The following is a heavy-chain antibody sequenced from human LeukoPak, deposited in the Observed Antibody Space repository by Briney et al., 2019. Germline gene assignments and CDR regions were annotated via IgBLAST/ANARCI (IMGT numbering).Heavy chain of an antibody. J-gene: IGHJ4*02. CDR3: ARVRLSNQDYYDSSGYYRGPWDEIDY. Sequence: ASVKVSCKASGYTFTSYGISWVRQAPGQGLEWMGWISAYNGNTNYAQKLQGRVTMTTDTSTSTAYMELRSLRSDDTAVYYCARVRLSNQDYYDSSGYYRGPWDEIDYWGQGTLVTVSS. D-gene: IGHD3-22*01. V-gene: IGHV1-18*01. CDR1: GYTFTSYG. CDR2: ISAYNGNT.